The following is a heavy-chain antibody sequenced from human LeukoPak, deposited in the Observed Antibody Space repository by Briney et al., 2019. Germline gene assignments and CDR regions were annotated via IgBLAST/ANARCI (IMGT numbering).Heavy chain of an antibody. CDR1: GFTFSTYW. D-gene: IGHD2-21*02. J-gene: IGHJ4*02. CDR2: INQDASEI. CDR3: ATDRDNSDWQKRFDS. Sequence: GGSLRLSCAASGFTFSTYWMNWYRQAPGKGREWVGNINQDASEINYVDSVRGRFTISRDNAKNSLHLQMISLRAEDTAVYYCATDRDNSDWQKRFDSWGQGTLVTVSS. V-gene: IGHV3-7*01.